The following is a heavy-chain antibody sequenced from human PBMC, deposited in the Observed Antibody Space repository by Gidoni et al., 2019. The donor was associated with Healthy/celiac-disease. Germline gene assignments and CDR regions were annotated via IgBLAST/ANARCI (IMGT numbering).Heavy chain of an antibody. J-gene: IGHJ4*02. CDR3: TTDGGY. CDR2: IKSKTDGGTT. Sequence: EVQLVESGGGLVKPGGSLRLSCAASGFTFSNAWMSWVRQAPGKGLEWVCRIKSKTDGGTTDYAAPVKGRFTISRDDSKNTLYLQMNSLKTEDTAVYYCTTDGGYWGQGTLVTVSS. D-gene: IGHD3-16*01. V-gene: IGHV3-15*01. CDR1: GFTFSNAW.